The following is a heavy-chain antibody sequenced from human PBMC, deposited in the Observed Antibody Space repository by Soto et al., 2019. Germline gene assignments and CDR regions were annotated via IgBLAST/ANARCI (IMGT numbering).Heavy chain of an antibody. D-gene: IGHD5-18*01. V-gene: IGHV3-23*01. CDR2: ISASGATT. J-gene: IGHJ4*02. CDR3: ARAREPEYSSAIFFDI. CDR1: GFIFSNYA. Sequence: PGGSLRLSCAASGFIFSNYAMSWVRQAPGRGLEWVSAISASGATTYYPDSVKGRFTISRDNSKNTLYLQMNNLTDEDTAVYYCARAREPEYSSAIFFDIWGQGALVTVSS.